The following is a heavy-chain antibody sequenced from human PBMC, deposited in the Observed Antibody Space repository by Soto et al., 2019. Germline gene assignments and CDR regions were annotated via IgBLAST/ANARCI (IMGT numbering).Heavy chain of an antibody. CDR1: GGSISSSSYY. D-gene: IGHD3-9*01. Sequence: SETLSLTCTVSGGSISSSSYYWGWIRQPPGKGLEWIGSIYYSGSTYYNPSLKSRVTISVDTSKNQFSLKRSSVTAADTAVYYCARPFSKTFDWYSEGGGWFDPWGQGTLVTVSS. CDR3: ARPFSKTFDWYSEGGGWFDP. V-gene: IGHV4-39*01. CDR2: IYYSGST. J-gene: IGHJ5*02.